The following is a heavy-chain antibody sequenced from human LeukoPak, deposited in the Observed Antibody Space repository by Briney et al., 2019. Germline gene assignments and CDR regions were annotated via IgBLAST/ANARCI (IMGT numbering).Heavy chain of an antibody. CDR2: IYSAGNT. Sequence: GGSLRLSCVASGFTVSSNYMSWVRQAPGKGLEWVSVIYSAGNTYYSDSVKGRFTISRHNSKNTLYLQMNSLRVEETAVYYCVRGGTPGYSSGRIDYWGQGTLVTVPS. V-gene: IGHV3-53*04. CDR1: GFTVSSNY. D-gene: IGHD6-19*01. J-gene: IGHJ4*02. CDR3: VRGGTPGYSSGRIDY.